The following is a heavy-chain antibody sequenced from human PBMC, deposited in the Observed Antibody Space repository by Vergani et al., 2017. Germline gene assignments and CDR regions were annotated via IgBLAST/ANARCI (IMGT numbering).Heavy chain of an antibody. D-gene: IGHD1-14*01. CDR2: IDYSGST. CDR3: ARTSIRNHGMDV. V-gene: IGHV4-59*01. CDR1: GGSISSYY. Sequence: QVQLQESGPGLVKPSETLSLTCTVSGGSISSYYWSWIRQPPGKGLEWIGYIDYSGSTNSNPSLKSRVTISVDTSKNQFSRKLSSVTAADTAVYYCARTSIRNHGMDVGGEGTTVTVSS. J-gene: IGHJ6*04.